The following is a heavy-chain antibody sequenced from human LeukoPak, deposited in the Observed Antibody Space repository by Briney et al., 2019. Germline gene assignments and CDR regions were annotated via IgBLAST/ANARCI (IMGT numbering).Heavy chain of an antibody. CDR3: ARMYYYDSSGYYYGLDY. D-gene: IGHD3-22*01. CDR2: INPSGGST. J-gene: IGHJ4*02. CDR1: GYTFTSYY. Sequence: ASVKVSCKASGYTFTSYYMHWVRQAPGQGLEWMGIINPSGGSTSYAQEFQGRVTMTRDTSTSTVYMELSSLRSEDTAVYYCARMYYYDSSGYYYGLDYWGQGTLVTVSS. V-gene: IGHV1-46*01.